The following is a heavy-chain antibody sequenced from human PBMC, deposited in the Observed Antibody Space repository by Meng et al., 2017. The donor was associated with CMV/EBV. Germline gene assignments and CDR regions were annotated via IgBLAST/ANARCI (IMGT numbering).Heavy chain of an antibody. CDR1: GFTFSDSY. Sequence: LSLTCAASGFTFSDSYMSWIRQAPGKGLEWVSYISSSGSTIYYADSVKGRFTISRDNAKNSLYLQMNSLRAEDTAVYYCARALPPIAAADTFDYWGQGTLVTVSS. J-gene: IGHJ4*02. V-gene: IGHV3-11*01. CDR2: ISSSGSTI. CDR3: ARALPPIAAADTFDY. D-gene: IGHD6-13*01.